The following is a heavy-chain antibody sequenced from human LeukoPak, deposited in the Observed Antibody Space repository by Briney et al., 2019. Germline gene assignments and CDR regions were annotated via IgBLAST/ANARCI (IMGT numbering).Heavy chain of an antibody. J-gene: IGHJ6*02. D-gene: IGHD2-2*01. CDR1: GYTFTGYY. CDR2: INPNSGGT. Sequence: ASVKVSCKASGYTFTGYYMHWVRQAPGQGLKWMGRINPNSGGTNYAQKLQGRVTMTTDTSTSTAYMELRSLRSDDTAVYYCARGPYIVVVPAAMESPGYYYYGMDVWGQGTTVTVSS. V-gene: IGHV1-2*06. CDR3: ARGPYIVVVPAAMESPGYYYYGMDV.